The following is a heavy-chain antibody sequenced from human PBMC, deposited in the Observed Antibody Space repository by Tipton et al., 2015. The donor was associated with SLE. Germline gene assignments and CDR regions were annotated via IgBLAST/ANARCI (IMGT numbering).Heavy chain of an antibody. CDR2: IYYSGSA. J-gene: IGHJ6*02. CDR3: VRYRGNYYGMDV. CDR1: GSSIITGSYS. D-gene: IGHD3-10*01. V-gene: IGHV4-39*07. Sequence: TLSLTCIVSGSSIITGSYSWGWIRQPPGKGLEWIGSIYYSGSAYYNPSLKSRVSISVDTSKNQFSQKLSSVTAADTAVYYCVRYRGNYYGMDVWGQGTTVTVSS.